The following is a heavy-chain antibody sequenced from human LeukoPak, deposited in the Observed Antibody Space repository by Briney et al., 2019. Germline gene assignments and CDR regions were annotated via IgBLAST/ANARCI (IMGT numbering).Heavy chain of an antibody. V-gene: IGHV1-2*02. CDR1: GYTFTGHY. CDR3: ARSLAAGGYYYMDV. Sequence: ASVKVSCKASGYTFTGHYMHWVRQAPGQGLEWMGWINPNSGGINYAQKFQGRVTMTRDTSISTVYMELSSLRSDDTAVYYCARSLAAGGYYYMDVWGKGTTVTVSS. D-gene: IGHD6-13*01. CDR2: INPNSGGI. J-gene: IGHJ6*03.